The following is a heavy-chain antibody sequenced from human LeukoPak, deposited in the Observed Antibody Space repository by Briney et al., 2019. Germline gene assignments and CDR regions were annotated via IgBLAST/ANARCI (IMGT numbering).Heavy chain of an antibody. V-gene: IGHV1-2*02. J-gene: IGHJ4*02. Sequence: ASVTVSFTASGYTFTDYYMHWVRQAPGQGREWMGWSNPNSGGTNYAQKFQGRVTMTRDTSTSTVYMQLSSLRSEDTAVYYCARGPRSYYYDSSGYRYYFDYWGQGTLVTVSS. CDR3: ARGPRSYYYDSSGYRYYFDY. CDR2: SNPNSGGT. D-gene: IGHD3-22*01. CDR1: GYTFTDYY.